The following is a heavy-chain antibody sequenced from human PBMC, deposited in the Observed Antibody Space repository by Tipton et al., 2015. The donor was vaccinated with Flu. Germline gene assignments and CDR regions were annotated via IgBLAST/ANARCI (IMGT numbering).Heavy chain of an antibody. Sequence: SLRLSCAASGFTFDDYAMHWVRQAPGKGLEWVSGISWNSGSIGYADSVKGRFTISRDNAKNTLYLQMNSLRAEDTAVYYCARVLRYFDWLLGTSSSAVAYYYYMDVWGKGTTVTVSS. D-gene: IGHD3-9*01. J-gene: IGHJ6*03. CDR1: GFTFDDYA. CDR2: ISWNSGSI. V-gene: IGHV3-9*01. CDR3: ARVLRYFDWLLGTSSSAVAYYYYMDV.